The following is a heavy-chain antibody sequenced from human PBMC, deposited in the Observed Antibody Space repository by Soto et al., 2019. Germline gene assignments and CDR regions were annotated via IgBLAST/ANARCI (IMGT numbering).Heavy chain of an antibody. J-gene: IGHJ4*02. CDR3: ATAGRYCSGGSCYLYYFDS. Sequence: ASVKVACKVSGYTLTELSMHWVRQAPGKGLEWMGGFDPEDGETIYAQKFQGRVTMTEDTSTDTAYMELSSLRSEDTAVYYCATAGRYCSGGSCYLYYFDSWGQGTLVTVSS. D-gene: IGHD2-15*01. CDR2: FDPEDGET. CDR1: GYTLTELS. V-gene: IGHV1-24*01.